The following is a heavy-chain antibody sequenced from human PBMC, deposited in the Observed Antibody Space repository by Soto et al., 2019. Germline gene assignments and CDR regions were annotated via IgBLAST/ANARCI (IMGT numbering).Heavy chain of an antibody. D-gene: IGHD6-6*01. CDR1: GGTFSSYA. V-gene: IGHV1-69*13. Sequence: EASVKVSCKASGGTFSSYAISWVRQAPGQGLEWMGGIIPIFGTANYAQKFQGRVTITADESTSTAYMELSSLRSEDTAVYYCAREISSSPALDYWGQGTLVTVSS. J-gene: IGHJ4*02. CDR3: AREISSSPALDY. CDR2: IIPIFGTA.